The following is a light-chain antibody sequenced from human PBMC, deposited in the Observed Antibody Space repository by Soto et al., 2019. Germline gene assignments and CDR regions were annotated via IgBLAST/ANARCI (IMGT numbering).Light chain of an antibody. CDR1: TGAVTSGYY. J-gene: IGLJ2*01. CDR2: SKN. CDR3: LRYCGGAQLV. Sequence: QAVVTQEPSLTVSPGGTVTLTCASSTGAVTSGYYPNWFQQKPGQTHRAMIYSKNNKHSWTPARFSGSPLRGKAALTLSGVQAEDEAEYYCLRYCGGAQLVFGGGTQLTVL. V-gene: IGLV7-43*01.